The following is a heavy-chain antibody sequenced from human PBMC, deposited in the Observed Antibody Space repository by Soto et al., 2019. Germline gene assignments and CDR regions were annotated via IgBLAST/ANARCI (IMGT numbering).Heavy chain of an antibody. D-gene: IGHD4-17*01. J-gene: IGHJ5*02. CDR1: GYTFTSYY. CDR2: INPSGGST. V-gene: IGHV1-46*01. Sequence: VSVKVSCKASGYTFTSYYMHWVRQAPGQGLEWMGIINPSGGSTSYAQKFQGRVTMTRDTSTSTVYMELSSLRSEDTAVYYCARDDYGDYRDTNWFDPWGQGTLVTVSS. CDR3: ARDDYGDYRDTNWFDP.